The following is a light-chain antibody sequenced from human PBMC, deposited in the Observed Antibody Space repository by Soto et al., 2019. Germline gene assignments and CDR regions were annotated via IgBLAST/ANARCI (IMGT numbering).Light chain of an antibody. CDR3: QQRGNWPLYT. CDR2: DAS. V-gene: IGKV3-11*01. CDR1: QSVSTY. Sequence: EIVLTQSPATLSLSPRERATLSCRASQSVSTYLAWYQQRPGQAPRLLLYDASNRATGIPARFSGSGSGTDFTLTISSLEPQDSAVYYCQQRGNWPLYTFGQGTKLEIK. J-gene: IGKJ2*01.